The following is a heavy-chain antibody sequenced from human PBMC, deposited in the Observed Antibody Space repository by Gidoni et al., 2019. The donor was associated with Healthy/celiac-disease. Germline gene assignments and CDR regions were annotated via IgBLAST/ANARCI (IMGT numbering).Heavy chain of an antibody. D-gene: IGHD3-3*01. CDR3: AKSYAIFGVVTSYYFDY. CDR1: GFTFDAYA. Sequence: EVQLVESGGGLVQPGRSLRLSCAASGFTFDAYAMHWVRQAPGKGLEWVSGISWNSGSIGYADSVKGRFTISRDNAKNSLYLQMNSLRAEDTALYYCAKSYAIFGVVTSYYFDYWGQGTLVTVSS. V-gene: IGHV3-9*01. J-gene: IGHJ4*02. CDR2: ISWNSGSI.